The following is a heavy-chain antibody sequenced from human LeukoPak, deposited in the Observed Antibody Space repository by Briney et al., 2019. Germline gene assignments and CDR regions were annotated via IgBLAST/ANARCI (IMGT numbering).Heavy chain of an antibody. V-gene: IGHV1-18*01. CDR1: GYTFTSYG. CDR3: ARASKRLGYCSGGSCYRGDNWFDP. J-gene: IGHJ5*02. D-gene: IGHD2-15*01. CDR2: ISAYNGNT. Sequence: APVKVSCKASGYTFTSYGISWVRQAPGQELEWMGWISAYNGNTNYAQKLQGRVTMTTDTSTSTAYVELRSLRSDDTAVYYCARASKRLGYCSGGSCYRGDNWFDPWGQGTLVTVSS.